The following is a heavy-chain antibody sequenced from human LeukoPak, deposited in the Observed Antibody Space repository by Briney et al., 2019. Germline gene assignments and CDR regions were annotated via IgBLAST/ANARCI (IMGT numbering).Heavy chain of an antibody. CDR2: ISGRGGDR. CDR3: AKDWGFPLRDGGMFDH. CDR1: GFTFSSYA. Sequence: GGSLRLSCVGSGFTFSSYAMNWGRQVAGEGWEWVAGISGRGGDRHDAESGRGRFTISRDDSKNTLYLQMNRLRVEATAIYYCAKDWGFPLRDGGMFDHWGQGILVTVSS. J-gene: IGHJ4*02. D-gene: IGHD5-24*01. V-gene: IGHV3-23*01.